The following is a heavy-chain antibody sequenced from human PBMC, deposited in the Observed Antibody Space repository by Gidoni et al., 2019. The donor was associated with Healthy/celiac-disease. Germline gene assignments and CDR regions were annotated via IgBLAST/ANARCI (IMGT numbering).Heavy chain of an antibody. V-gene: IGHV1-69*01. CDR3: ARELDYGDDWFDP. Sequence: AQPVQSGTEVKKPGSSVKVTCKAYGGTFSSYAISWVRQAPGQGLEWMGGIIPIFGTANYAQKFQGRVTITADESTSTAYMELSSLRSEDTAVYYCARELDYGDDWFDPWGQGTLVTVSS. CDR2: IIPIFGTA. D-gene: IGHD4-17*01. J-gene: IGHJ5*02. CDR1: GGTFSSYA.